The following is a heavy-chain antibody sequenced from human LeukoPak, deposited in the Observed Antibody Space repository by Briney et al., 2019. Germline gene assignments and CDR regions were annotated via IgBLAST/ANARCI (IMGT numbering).Heavy chain of an antibody. D-gene: IGHD2-2*01. CDR2: IYYSGST. J-gene: IGHJ6*03. V-gene: IGHV4-39*01. Sequence: SETLSLTCTVSGGSISSSSYYWGWIRQPPGKGLESIGTIYYSGSTYYNPSLKSRVTISVDTSKNQFSLKLSSVTAADTAVYYCARRLLSGYYYYMDVWGKGTTVTISS. CDR1: GGSISSSSYY. CDR3: ARRLLSGYYYYMDV.